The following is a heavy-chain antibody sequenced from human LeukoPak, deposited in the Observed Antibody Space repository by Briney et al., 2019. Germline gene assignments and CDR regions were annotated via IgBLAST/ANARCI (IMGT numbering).Heavy chain of an antibody. D-gene: IGHD5-12*01. V-gene: IGHV3-23*01. Sequence: GGSLRLSCAASGLTFSSCAFSWVRQAPGKGLEWVSAISGSGGSTYYADSVKERLTISRDNSKNTLYLQMNSLRAEDTGLYYCAKDRRGGQRVALDYWGQGTLVTVSS. CDR2: ISGSGGST. CDR3: AKDRRGGQRVALDY. J-gene: IGHJ4*02. CDR1: GLTFSSCA.